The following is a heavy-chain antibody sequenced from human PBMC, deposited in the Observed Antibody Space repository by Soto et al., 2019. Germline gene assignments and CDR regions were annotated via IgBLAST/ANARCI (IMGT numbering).Heavy chain of an antibody. V-gene: IGHV3-21*01. D-gene: IGHD3-22*01. CDR2: ISSSSSYI. J-gene: IGHJ3*02. Sequence: LRLSCAASGFTFSSYSMNWVRQAPGKGLEWVSSISSSSSYIYYADSVKGRFTISRDNAKNSLYLQMNSLRAEDTAVYYCARGYHYYDSSGYDKWDAFDIWGQGTMVTVSS. CDR1: GFTFSSYS. CDR3: ARGYHYYDSSGYDKWDAFDI.